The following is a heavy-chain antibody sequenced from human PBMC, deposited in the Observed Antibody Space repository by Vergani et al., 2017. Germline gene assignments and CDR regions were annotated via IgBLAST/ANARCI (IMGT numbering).Heavy chain of an antibody. V-gene: IGHV3-21*01. CDR1: GFTFSSYS. CDR2: ISSSSSYI. J-gene: IGHJ2*01. Sequence: EVQLVESGGGLVQPGGSLRLSCAASGFTFSSYSMNWVRQAPGKGLEWVSSISSSSSYIYYADSVKGRFTISRDNAKNSLYLQMNSLRAEDTAVYYCARDPASYWYFDLWGRGTLVTVSS. CDR3: ARDPASYWYFDL.